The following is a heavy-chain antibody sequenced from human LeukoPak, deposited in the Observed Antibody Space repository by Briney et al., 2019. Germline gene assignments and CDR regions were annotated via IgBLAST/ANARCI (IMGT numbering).Heavy chain of an antibody. CDR1: GGSFSSNA. CDR3: ARGDYYDSSGYYSY. D-gene: IGHD3-22*01. J-gene: IGHJ4*02. CDR2: IIPIFGTA. V-gene: IGHV1-69*13. Sequence: GASVKVSCKASGGSFSSNAISWVRQAPGQGLELMGGIIPIFGTANYAQKFQGRVTITADGSTSTAYMELSSLRSEDTAVYYCARGDYYDSSGYYSYWGQGTLVTVSS.